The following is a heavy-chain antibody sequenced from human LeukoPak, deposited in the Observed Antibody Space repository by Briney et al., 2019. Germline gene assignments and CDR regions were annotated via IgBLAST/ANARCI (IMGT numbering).Heavy chain of an antibody. CDR2: IYHSGST. J-gene: IGHJ4*02. Sequence: SETLSLTCTVSGYSISSGYYWGWIRQPPGKGLEWIGSIYHSGSTYYNPSLKSRVTISVDTSKNQFSLKLSSVTAADTAVYYCARDPSGWYYFDYWGQGTLVTVSS. CDR3: ARDPSGWYYFDY. V-gene: IGHV4-38-2*02. D-gene: IGHD6-19*01. CDR1: GYSISSGYY.